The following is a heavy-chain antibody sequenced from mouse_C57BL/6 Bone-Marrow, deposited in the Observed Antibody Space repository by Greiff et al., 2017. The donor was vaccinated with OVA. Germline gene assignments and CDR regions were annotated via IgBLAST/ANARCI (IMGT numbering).Heavy chain of an antibody. D-gene: IGHD1-1*01. CDR2: ISSGGSYT. CDR1: GFTFSSYG. CDR3: ARHPFYGSSGAY. J-gene: IGHJ3*01. Sequence: DVKLVESGGDLVKPGGSLKLSCAASGFTFSSYGMSWVRQTPDKRLEWVATISSGGSYTYYPDSVKGRFTISRDNAKNTLYLQMSSLKSEDTAMYYCARHPFYGSSGAYWGQGTLVTVSA. V-gene: IGHV5-6*02.